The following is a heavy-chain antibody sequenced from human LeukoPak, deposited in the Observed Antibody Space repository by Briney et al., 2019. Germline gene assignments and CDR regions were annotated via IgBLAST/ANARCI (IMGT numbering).Heavy chain of an antibody. CDR2: INHSGGT. V-gene: IGHV4-34*01. Sequence: SETLSLTCAVYGGSFSGYSWNWIRQPPVKGLEWIGEINHSGGTNYNPSLKSRVTISVDTSKKQFSLKLSSVTAADTAVYYCARGVLTPSSMDVWGQGTTVTVSS. J-gene: IGHJ6*02. CDR1: GGSFSGYS. CDR3: ARGVLTPSSMDV. D-gene: IGHD3-9*01.